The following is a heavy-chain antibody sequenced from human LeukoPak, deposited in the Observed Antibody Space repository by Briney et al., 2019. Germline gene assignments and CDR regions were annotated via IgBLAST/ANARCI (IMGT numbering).Heavy chain of an antibody. CDR1: GGTFSSYA. V-gene: IGHV1-69*13. CDR2: IIPIFGTA. J-gene: IGHJ4*02. D-gene: IGHD6-13*01. CDR3: AKDKPWEQQLKY. Sequence: GASVKVSCKASGGTFSSYAISWVRQAPGQGLEWMGGIIPIFGTANYAQKFQGRVTITADESTSTAYMELSSLRSEDTAVYYCAKDKPWEQQLKYWGQGTLVSVSS.